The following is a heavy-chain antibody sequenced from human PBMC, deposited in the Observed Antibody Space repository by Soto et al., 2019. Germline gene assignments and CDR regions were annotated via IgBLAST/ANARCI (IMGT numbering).Heavy chain of an antibody. Sequence: SETRSLTCSVSGASITDYSWNWIRQSAGKGLEWIGRIYATGKNQVNPSLQSRVTMSLDTSKNQFSLKLTSVTAADTAVYYCERQSGENWSYVPYWGQGTLVTLSS. CDR2: IYATGKN. CDR3: ERQSGENWSYVPY. J-gene: IGHJ4*01. D-gene: IGHD1-7*01. V-gene: IGHV4-4*07. CDR1: GASITDYS.